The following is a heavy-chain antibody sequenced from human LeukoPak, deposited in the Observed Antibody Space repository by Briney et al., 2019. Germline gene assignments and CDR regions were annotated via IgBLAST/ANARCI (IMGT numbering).Heavy chain of an antibody. J-gene: IGHJ5*02. CDR1: GYTLTELS. V-gene: IGHV1-24*01. CDR2: FDPEDGET. D-gene: IGHD3-22*01. Sequence: ASVKVSCKVSGYTLTELSMHWVRQAPGKGLEWMGGFDPEDGETIYAQKFQGRVTMTEDTSTDTAYMELSSLRAEDTAVYYCAREARITMIVVADLDPWGQGTLVTVSS. CDR3: AREARITMIVVADLDP.